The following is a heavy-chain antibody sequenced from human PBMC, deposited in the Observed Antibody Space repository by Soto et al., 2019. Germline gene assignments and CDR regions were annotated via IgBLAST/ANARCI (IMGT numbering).Heavy chain of an antibody. V-gene: IGHV4-39*02. J-gene: IGHJ4*02. Sequence: QLQLQESGPGLVKPSETLSLTCTVSGGSISSSSYYWGWIRQPPGKGLEWIGNIYYSGSAYYNPSLKSRVTTSVDMSKNNFSLKLSSVTAADTAVYYCARRGVSGPVDYWGQGTLVTVSS. CDR3: ARRGVSGPVDY. CDR1: GGSISSSSYY. CDR2: IYYSGSA. D-gene: IGHD3-10*01.